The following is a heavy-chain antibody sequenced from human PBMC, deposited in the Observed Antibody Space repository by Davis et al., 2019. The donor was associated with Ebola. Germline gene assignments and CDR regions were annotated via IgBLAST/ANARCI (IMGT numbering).Heavy chain of an antibody. V-gene: IGHV3-30*03. CDR3: ARGREDYLDY. J-gene: IGHJ4*02. CDR2: ISSDGRNK. CDR1: GFTFSSYG. D-gene: IGHD1-26*01. Sequence: GESLKISCAASGFTFSSYGVHWVRQAPGKGLEWVAAISSDGRNKHYADSVRGRVVISRDTSKDTLYLPMSGLRAEDTAVYYCARGREDYLDYWGQGTLVTVSS.